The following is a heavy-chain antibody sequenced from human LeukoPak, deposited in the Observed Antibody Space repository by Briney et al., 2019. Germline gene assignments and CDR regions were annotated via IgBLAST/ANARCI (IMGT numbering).Heavy chain of an antibody. Sequence: GGSLRLSCEASGFTFRHYAMNWVRQAPGKGLEWVSAISGSGGSTYYADSVKGRFTISRDNAKNSLYLQMNSLRAEDTAVYYCARDRASYDSSGYYYAWGQGTLVTVSS. CDR2: ISGSGGST. D-gene: IGHD3-22*01. V-gene: IGHV3-21*01. J-gene: IGHJ4*02. CDR3: ARDRASYDSSGYYYA. CDR1: GFTFRHYA.